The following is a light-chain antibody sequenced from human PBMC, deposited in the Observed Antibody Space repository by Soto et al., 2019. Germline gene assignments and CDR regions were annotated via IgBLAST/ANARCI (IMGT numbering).Light chain of an antibody. V-gene: IGKV1-5*03. CDR2: KAS. CDR3: QQYDTYPGT. J-gene: IGKJ1*01. CDR1: QFISSW. Sequence: DIPMTQSPSTLSASVGDRVTITCRASQFISSWLAWYQQKPGKAPKLLIYKASSLESGVPSRFSGSGSGTEFTLTVSSLQPDDFSTYYCQQYDTYPGTFGQGTKVEIK.